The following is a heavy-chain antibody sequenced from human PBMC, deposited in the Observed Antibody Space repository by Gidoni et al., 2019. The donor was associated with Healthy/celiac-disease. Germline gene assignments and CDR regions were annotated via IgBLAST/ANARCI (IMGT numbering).Heavy chain of an antibody. CDR3: ARDSAGAARPRNDAFDI. D-gene: IGHD6-6*01. Sequence: QVQLVQSGAEVKKPGSSVKVSCQASGGTFSSSAISWVRQAPGQGLEWMGRIIPIFGIANYAQKFQGRVTITADKSTSTAYMELSSLRSEDTAVYYCARDSAGAARPRNDAFDIWGQGTMVTVSS. CDR1: GGTFSSSA. V-gene: IGHV1-69*04. J-gene: IGHJ3*02. CDR2: IIPIFGIA.